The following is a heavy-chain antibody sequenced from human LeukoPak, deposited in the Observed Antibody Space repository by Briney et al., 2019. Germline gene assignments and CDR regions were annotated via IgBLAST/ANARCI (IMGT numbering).Heavy chain of an antibody. CDR1: GYTFTGYY. CDR2: INPNSGGT. D-gene: IGHD2-2*01. Sequence: ASVKVSCKASGYTFTGYYMHWVRQAPGQGLEWMGWINPNSGGTNYAQKFQGRVTMTRDTSISTAYMELSRLRSDDTAVYCCLLYQLLSANPDWFDPWGQGTLVTVSS. CDR3: LLYQLLSANPDWFDP. J-gene: IGHJ5*02. V-gene: IGHV1-2*02.